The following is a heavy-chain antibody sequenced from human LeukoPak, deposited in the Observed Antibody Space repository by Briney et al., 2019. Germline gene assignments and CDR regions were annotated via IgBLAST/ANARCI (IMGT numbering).Heavy chain of an antibody. CDR2: IYYRSKWSY. J-gene: IGHJ3*02. CDR3: ARDNKGIAISVAFDI. V-gene: IGHV6-1*01. Sequence: QTLSLTCAISGDSVSSNSATWNWIRQSPSRGLEWLGRIYYRSKWSYDYAVSVKGRITINPDTSENQFSLQLNSVTPEDTAVYYCARDNKGIAISVAFDIWGQGTMVTVSS. D-gene: IGHD6-13*01. CDR1: GDSVSSNSAT.